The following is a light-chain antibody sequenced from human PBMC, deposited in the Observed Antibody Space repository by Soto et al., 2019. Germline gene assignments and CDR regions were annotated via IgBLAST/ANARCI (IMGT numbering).Light chain of an antibody. J-gene: IGKJ1*01. CDR1: QSLAHSDGNTY. CDR3: MQATRWPWT. V-gene: IGKV2-30*02. Sequence: DVVMTQSPLSLPVTLGQPASISCTSSQSLAHSDGNTYLNWFRQRPGQSPRRLIYNVSSRESGVPDRFSGSGSGTDFTLRISRVEAEDVGVYYCMQATRWPWTFGQGTMLEIK. CDR2: NVS.